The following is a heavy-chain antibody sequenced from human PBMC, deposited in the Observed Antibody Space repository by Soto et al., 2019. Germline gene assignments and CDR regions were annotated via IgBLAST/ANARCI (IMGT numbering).Heavy chain of an antibody. CDR3: AKDQEWLVLFPYDY. Sequence: QVQLVESGGGVVQPGRSLRLSCAASGFTFSSYGMHWVRQAPGKGLEWVAVISYDGSNEYYADSVKGRFTISRDNSKNTLYLQMNSLRAEDTAVYYCAKDQEWLVLFPYDYWGQGTLVTVSS. CDR1: GFTFSSYG. CDR2: ISYDGSNE. D-gene: IGHD6-19*01. J-gene: IGHJ4*02. V-gene: IGHV3-30*18.